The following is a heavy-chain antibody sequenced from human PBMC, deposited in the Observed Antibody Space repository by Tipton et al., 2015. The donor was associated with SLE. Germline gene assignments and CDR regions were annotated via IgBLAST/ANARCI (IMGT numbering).Heavy chain of an antibody. CDR1: GFIFSIYS. D-gene: IGHD2-15*01. V-gene: IGHV3-30*02. CDR3: TRDRGDGGYD. CDR2: IRYDGSDK. Sequence: SLRLSCAASGFIFSIYSIHWVRQAPGKGLEWVTFIRYDGSDKYYADSVKGRFTISRDNSKNTVYLQMNSLRPEDTAVYYCTRDRGDGGYDWGQGTLVTVSS. J-gene: IGHJ4*02.